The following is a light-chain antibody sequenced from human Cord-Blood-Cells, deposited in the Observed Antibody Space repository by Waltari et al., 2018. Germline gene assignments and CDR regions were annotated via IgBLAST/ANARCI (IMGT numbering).Light chain of an antibody. V-gene: IGLV2-23*01. J-gene: IGLJ2*01. CDR2: EGS. Sequence: QSALTQPASVSGSPGQSITISCTGTSSDVGSYNLVSWYQQHPGKAPKLMIYEGSKRPSGVSNRVSGSKAANTASLTISRLQAEDEADYYCCSYAGSSTYVVFGGGTKLTVL. CDR1: SSDVGSYNL. CDR3: CSYAGSSTYVV.